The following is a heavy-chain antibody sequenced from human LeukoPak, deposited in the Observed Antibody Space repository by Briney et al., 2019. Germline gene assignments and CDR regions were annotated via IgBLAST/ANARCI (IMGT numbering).Heavy chain of an antibody. V-gene: IGHV4-59*01. CDR1: GGSISSYY. Sequence: SETLSLTCTVSGGSISSYYWSWIRQPPGKGLEWIGYIYYSGSTNYNPSLKSRVTISVDTSKNQFSLKLSSVTAADTAVYYCARDLSRYYDSSGYYYDWFDPWGQGTLVTVSS. CDR3: ARDLSRYYDSSGYYYDWFDP. J-gene: IGHJ5*02. D-gene: IGHD3-22*01. CDR2: IYYSGST.